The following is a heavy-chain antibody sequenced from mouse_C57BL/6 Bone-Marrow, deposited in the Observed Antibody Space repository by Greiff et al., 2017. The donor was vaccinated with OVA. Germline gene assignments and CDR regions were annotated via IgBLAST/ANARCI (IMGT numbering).Heavy chain of an antibody. CDR1: GFNIKDDY. J-gene: IGHJ4*01. D-gene: IGHD2-1*01. Sequence: QLQQSGAELVRPGASVKLSCTASGFNIKDDYMHWVKQRPEQGLEWIGWIDPENGDTEYASKFQGKATITADTSSNTAYLQLSSLTSEDTAVYYCTVTHYYAMDYWGQGTSVTVSS. V-gene: IGHV14-4*01. CDR3: TVTHYYAMDY. CDR2: IDPENGDT.